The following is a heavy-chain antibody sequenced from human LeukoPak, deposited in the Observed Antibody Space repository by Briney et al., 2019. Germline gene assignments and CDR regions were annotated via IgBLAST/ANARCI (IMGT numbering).Heavy chain of an antibody. CDR2: ISYSEST. D-gene: IGHD1-26*01. V-gene: IGHV4-59*01. J-gene: IGHJ4*02. CDR3: ASDREGAITGFDY. CDR1: VGSINNYY. Sequence: SQTLSLTRIVSVGSINNYYWSWLRHSPGKGLEWNGVISYSESTNYNPSLRSRVTMYFDTSKNQCSVKLSSVTAEDTAVYYCASDREGAITGFDYWGQGTLVTVSS.